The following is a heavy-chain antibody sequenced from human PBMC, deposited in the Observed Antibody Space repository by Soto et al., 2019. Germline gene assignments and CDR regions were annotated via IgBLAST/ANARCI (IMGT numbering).Heavy chain of an antibody. V-gene: IGHV6-1*01. J-gene: IGHJ5*02. CDR3: VRNPITILGNWFDP. D-gene: IGHD3-3*01. CDR2: TNYRSKWYN. CDR1: GDTVSRNSAA. Sequence: PSQTLSLTCAISGDTVSRNSAAWNWIRQSPSRGLEWLGRTNYRSKWYNDYAMSVKSRITINADTSKNEISLQLNPVTPEDTAVYYCVRNPITILGNWFDPWGPGTLVTVSS.